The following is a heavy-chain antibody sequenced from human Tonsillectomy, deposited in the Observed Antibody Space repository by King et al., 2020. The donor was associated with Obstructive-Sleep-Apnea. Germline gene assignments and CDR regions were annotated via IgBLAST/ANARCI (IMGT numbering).Heavy chain of an antibody. CDR3: AKFPLRFSPVTTPSILDY. V-gene: IGHV3-30*02. Sequence: VQLVESGGGVVQPGRSLRLSCAASGFTFINYGMHWVRQAPGKGLEWVAFIRYDGSETYYADSVKGRFTISRDNSKNTLYLQMNSLSAEDTAVYHCAKFPLRFSPVTTPSILDYWGQGTLVTVSS. J-gene: IGHJ4*02. CDR1: GFTFINYG. CDR2: IRYDGSET. D-gene: IGHD3-3*01.